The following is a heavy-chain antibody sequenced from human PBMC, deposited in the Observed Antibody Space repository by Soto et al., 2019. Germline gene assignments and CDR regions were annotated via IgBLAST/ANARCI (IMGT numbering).Heavy chain of an antibody. CDR1: GFTFVDYS. J-gene: IGHJ6*02. D-gene: IGHD6-13*01. V-gene: IGHV3-33*08. CDR2: IWYDGSNT. Sequence: GGSLRLSCASSGFTFVDYSMHLVRQAPGKGLEWVAVIWYDGSNTYYADSVKGRFTISRDNSKNTLYLQMNSLRAEDTAVYYCARDPGAAGSYYYYYYGMDVWGQGTTVTVSS. CDR3: ARDPGAAGSYYYYYYGMDV.